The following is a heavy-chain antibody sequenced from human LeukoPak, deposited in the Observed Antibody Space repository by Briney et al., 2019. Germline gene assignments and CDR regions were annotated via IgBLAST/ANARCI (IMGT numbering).Heavy chain of an antibody. D-gene: IGHD1-26*01. CDR3: ARGTSGTYSPSDY. V-gene: IGHV3-64*02. Sequence: GGSLRLSCAASGFTFSSYAMHWVRQAPGKGPEYVSAISTNGGITYYADSVKSRFIISRDNSKNALYLQMGSLRVEDMAVYYCARGTSGTYSPSDYWGQGTLVTVSS. J-gene: IGHJ4*02. CDR2: ISTNGGIT. CDR1: GFTFSSYA.